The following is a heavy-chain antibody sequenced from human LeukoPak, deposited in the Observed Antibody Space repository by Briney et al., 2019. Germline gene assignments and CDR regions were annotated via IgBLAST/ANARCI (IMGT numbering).Heavy chain of an antibody. CDR2: ISGSGGST. Sequence: GGSLRLSCAASGFIFSNYWMSWVRQAPGKGLEWVSAISGSGGSTYYADSVKGRFTISRDNSKNTLYLQMNSLRAEDTAVYYCAKDDDFWSGYYTASFDYWGQGTLVTVSS. V-gene: IGHV3-23*01. CDR3: AKDDDFWSGYYTASFDY. J-gene: IGHJ4*02. D-gene: IGHD3-3*01. CDR1: GFIFSNYW.